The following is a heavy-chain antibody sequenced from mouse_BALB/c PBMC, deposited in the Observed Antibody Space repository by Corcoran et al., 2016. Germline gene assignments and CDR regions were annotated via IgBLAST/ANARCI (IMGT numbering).Heavy chain of an antibody. Sequence: EVQLQQAGAELVNPGSSVKLSCTASGFITKDTYMYWVKQRPEEGLEWIGRIDPANGNTKYDPKLQGKATITADTSSNTAYLQLSSLTSEDTAVYYCARGGFDVWGAGTTVTVSS. V-gene: IGHV14-3*02. CDR1: GFITKDTY. CDR2: IDPANGNT. CDR3: ARGGFDV. J-gene: IGHJ1*01.